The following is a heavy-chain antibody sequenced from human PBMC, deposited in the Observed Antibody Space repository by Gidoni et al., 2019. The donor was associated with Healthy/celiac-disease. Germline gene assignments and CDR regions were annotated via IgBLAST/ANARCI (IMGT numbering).Heavy chain of an antibody. Sequence: EVQLVESGGGLVTPGGSLRLSCAASGFTFSSYSMNWVRQAPGKGLEWVSSISSSSSYIYCADSVKGRFTISRDNAKNSLYLQMNSLRAEDTAVYYCARETAYSSSWYWFDPWGQGTLVTVSS. J-gene: IGHJ5*02. CDR2: ISSSSSYI. V-gene: IGHV3-21*01. CDR3: ARETAYSSSWYWFDP. D-gene: IGHD6-13*01. CDR1: GFTFSSYS.